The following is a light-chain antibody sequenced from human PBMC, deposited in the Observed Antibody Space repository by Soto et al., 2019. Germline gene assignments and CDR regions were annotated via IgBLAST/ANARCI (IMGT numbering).Light chain of an antibody. CDR3: QQYYDFPRT. CDR1: QSVLHSPNNKNY. Sequence: DIVMTQSPDSLAVSLGERATINCKSSQSVLHSPNNKNYLAWYQQKPGQPPKPLIYWASTRESGVPDRFSGSGSGTDFTLTITSLQAEDVAVYYCQQYYDFPRTFGQGTKLEIK. J-gene: IGKJ2*01. CDR2: WAS. V-gene: IGKV4-1*01.